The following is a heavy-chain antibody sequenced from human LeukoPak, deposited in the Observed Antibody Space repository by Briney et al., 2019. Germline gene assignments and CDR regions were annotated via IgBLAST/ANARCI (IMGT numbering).Heavy chain of an antibody. D-gene: IGHD6-13*01. J-gene: IGHJ4*02. CDR1: GGSISSYY. V-gene: IGHV4-4*07. CDR2: IYTSGGT. Sequence: SETLSLTCTVSGGSISSYYWSWIRQPAGKGLEWIGRIYTSGGTNYNPSLKSRVTISVDKSKNQFSLKLSSVTAADTAVYYCARGSPGGAAATFDYWGQGTLVTVSS. CDR3: ARGSPGGAAATFDY.